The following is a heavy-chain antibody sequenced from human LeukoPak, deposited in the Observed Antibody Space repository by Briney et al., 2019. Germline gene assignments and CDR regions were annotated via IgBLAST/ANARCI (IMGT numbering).Heavy chain of an antibody. CDR1: GFTVSSNY. CDR3: AKDYAYSGSYYVDY. Sequence: GGSLRLSCAASGFTVSSNYMSWVRQAPGKGLEWVSAISGSGGSTYYADSVKGRFTISRDNSKNTLYLQMNSLRAEDTAVYYCAKDYAYSGSYYVDYWGQETLVTVSS. J-gene: IGHJ4*02. V-gene: IGHV3-23*01. D-gene: IGHD1-26*01. CDR2: ISGSGGST.